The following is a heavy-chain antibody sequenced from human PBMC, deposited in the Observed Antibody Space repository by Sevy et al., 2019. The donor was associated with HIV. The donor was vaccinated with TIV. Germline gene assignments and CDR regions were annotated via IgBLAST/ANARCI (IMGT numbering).Heavy chain of an antibody. CDR2: IYYSGST. D-gene: IGHD3-16*02. Sequence: SETLSLTFTVSGGSISSGDYYWSWIRQPPGKGLEWIGYIYYSGSTYYNPSLKSRVTISVDTSKNQFSLKLSSVTAADTAVYYCARDRYDYVWGSYRRNWFDPWGQGTLVTVSS. V-gene: IGHV4-30-4*01. CDR3: ARDRYDYVWGSYRRNWFDP. J-gene: IGHJ5*02. CDR1: GGSISSGDYY.